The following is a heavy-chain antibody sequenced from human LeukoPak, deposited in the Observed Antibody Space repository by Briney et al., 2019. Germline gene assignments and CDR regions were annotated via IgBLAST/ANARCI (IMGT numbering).Heavy chain of an antibody. J-gene: IGHJ4*02. CDR2: FYTSGTP. CDR1: GGSISRGGYH. CDR3: ARGSIPDY. V-gene: IGHV4-61*02. Sequence: SETLSLTCTVSGGSISRGGYHWSWIRQPAGKGLEWIGRFYTSGTPNYNPSLKSRVTILVDTSRNQFSLKLSSVTAADTAIYYCARGSIPDYWGQGILVTVSS. D-gene: IGHD2-21*01.